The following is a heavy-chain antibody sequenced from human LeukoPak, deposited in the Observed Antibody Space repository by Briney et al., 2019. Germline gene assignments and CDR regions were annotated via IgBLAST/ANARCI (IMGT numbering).Heavy chain of an antibody. D-gene: IGHD1-14*01. Sequence: GGTLRLSCAASGSTFSNYAMNWVRQAPGKGLEWVSSINGGGGSTYYADSVKGRFTISRDNSKNTLYLQMNSLRAEDTAVYYCAKPAKTDYADYWGQGTLVTVSS. CDR3: AKPAKTDYADY. V-gene: IGHV3-23*01. J-gene: IGHJ4*02. CDR1: GSTFSNYA. CDR2: INGGGGST.